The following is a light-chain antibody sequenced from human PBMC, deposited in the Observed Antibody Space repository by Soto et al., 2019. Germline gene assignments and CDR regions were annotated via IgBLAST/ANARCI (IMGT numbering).Light chain of an antibody. CDR1: SSDIGDYDY. J-gene: IGLJ2*01. V-gene: IGLV2-14*01. CDR3: QSYDARLGGSGL. CDR2: DVT. Sequence: QSALTQPASVSGSPGQSITISCTGTSSDIGDYDYVSWYQHLPGKAPKLLIFDVTHRPSGVSDRFSGSKSGNTASLTISGVRPEDEADYYCQSYDARLGGSGLFGGGTKLTVL.